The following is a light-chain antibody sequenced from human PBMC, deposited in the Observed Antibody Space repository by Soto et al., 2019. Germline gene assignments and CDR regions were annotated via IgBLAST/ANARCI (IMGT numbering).Light chain of an antibody. J-gene: IGKJ1*01. V-gene: IGKV1-5*03. CDR2: KAS. CDR1: QSISRW. CDR3: QQYNSYSRT. Sequence: DIQMTQSPSTLSASVGDRVTITCGASQSISRWLDWYQQKTAKXXKXXIYKASTLESGVPSRFSGSRSGTAGTITISSLQPDDGSTYDGQQYNSYSRTFGQGTKVDIK.